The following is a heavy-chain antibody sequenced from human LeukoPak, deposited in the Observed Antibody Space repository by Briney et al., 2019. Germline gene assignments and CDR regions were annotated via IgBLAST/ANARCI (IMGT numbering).Heavy chain of an antibody. J-gene: IGHJ4*02. Sequence: PGGSLRLSCAASGFTFDDYAMHWVRQAPGKGLEWVSGISWNSGNIGYADSVKGRFTISRDNAKNSLYLQMNSLRAEDTALYYCAKGRDYGDYVGLDYFDYWGQGTLVTVSS. CDR3: AKGRDYGDYVGLDYFDY. CDR2: ISWNSGNI. CDR1: GFTFDDYA. V-gene: IGHV3-9*01. D-gene: IGHD4-17*01.